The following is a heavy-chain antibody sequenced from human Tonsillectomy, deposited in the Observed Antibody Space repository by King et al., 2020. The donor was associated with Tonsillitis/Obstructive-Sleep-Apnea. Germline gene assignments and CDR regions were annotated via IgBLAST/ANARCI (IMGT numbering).Heavy chain of an antibody. CDR3: ARDRASGTRWFDP. V-gene: IGHV1-3*01. Sequence: QLVQSGAEVKKPGASVKVSCKASGYTFTSYALHFVRQAPGQRLEWMGWINAGNGNTNYSQKFQCRVTITRDTSASTVYMELSSLRAEDTAVYYCARDRASGTRWFDPWGQGTLVTVSS. CDR2: INAGNGNT. CDR1: GYTFTSYA. J-gene: IGHJ5*02. D-gene: IGHD1-1*01.